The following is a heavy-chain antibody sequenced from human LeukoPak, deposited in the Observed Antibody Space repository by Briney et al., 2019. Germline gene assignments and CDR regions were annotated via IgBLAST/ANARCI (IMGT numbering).Heavy chain of an antibody. Sequence: ASVKVSCKASGGTFSSYAISWVRQAPGQGLEWMGWISAYNGNTNYAQKLQGRVTMTTDTSTSTAYMELRSLRSDDTAVYYCARDIVVVIAKGYYMDVWGKGTTVTVSS. CDR3: ARDIVVVIAKGYYMDV. D-gene: IGHD2-21*01. V-gene: IGHV1-18*01. CDR2: ISAYNGNT. J-gene: IGHJ6*03. CDR1: GGTFSSYA.